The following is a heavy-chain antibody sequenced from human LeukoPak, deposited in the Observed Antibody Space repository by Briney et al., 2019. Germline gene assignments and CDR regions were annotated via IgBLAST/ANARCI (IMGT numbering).Heavy chain of an antibody. J-gene: IGHJ4*02. CDR1: GYTFTSYG. CDR3: ARGVYGDYVGYYFDY. CDR2: ISAYNGNT. D-gene: IGHD4-17*01. V-gene: IGHV1-18*01. Sequence: ASVKVSCKASGYTFTSYGISWVRQAPGQGLEWMGWISAYNGNTNYAQKLQGRVTMTTDTSTSTAYMELRSLRSDDTAVYYCARGVYGDYVGYYFDYWGQGTLVTVSS.